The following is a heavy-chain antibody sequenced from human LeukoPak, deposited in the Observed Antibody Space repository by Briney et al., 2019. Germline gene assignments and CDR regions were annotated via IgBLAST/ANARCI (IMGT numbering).Heavy chain of an antibody. J-gene: IGHJ4*02. Sequence: PGGSPRLSCAASGFTFSSYAMSWVRQAPGKGLEWVSAISSSGGNTYYADSVKGRFTISRDNSKNTLYLQMNSLRAEDTAVYYCAQVVVAAGVNYWGQGTLVTVSS. CDR1: GFTFSSYA. V-gene: IGHV3-23*01. D-gene: IGHD6-13*01. CDR3: AQVVVAAGVNY. CDR2: ISSSGGNT.